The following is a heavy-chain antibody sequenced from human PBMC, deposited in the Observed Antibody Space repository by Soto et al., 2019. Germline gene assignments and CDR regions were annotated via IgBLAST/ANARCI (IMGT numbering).Heavy chain of an antibody. J-gene: IGHJ4*02. CDR1: GFTFSSYW. CDR2: INSDGSST. Sequence: EVQLVESGGGLVQPGGSLRLSCAASGFTFSSYWMHWVRQAPGKGLVWVSRINSDGSSTTYGDSVKGRFTISRDNAKNTLYLQVNSLRAEDTAVYYGARVETCSSTSCYSVFDYWGQGTLVTVSS. CDR3: ARVETCSSTSCYSVFDY. V-gene: IGHV3-74*03. D-gene: IGHD2-2*01.